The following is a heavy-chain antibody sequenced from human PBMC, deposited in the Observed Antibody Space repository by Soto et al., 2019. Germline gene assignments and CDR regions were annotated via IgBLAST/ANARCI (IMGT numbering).Heavy chain of an antibody. V-gene: IGHV1-18*01. CDR1: GYTFHNYG. D-gene: IGHD3-9*01. Sequence: ASVKVSCKASGYTFHNYGVNWVRQAPGHGLEWMGRISAYNYNTHYAQNFEGRVTMTTDTSTSTAYMELRSLRSDDTAIYYCARTPILTASFGLDYWGQGTLVTVSS. J-gene: IGHJ4*02. CDR2: ISAYNYNT. CDR3: ARTPILTASFGLDY.